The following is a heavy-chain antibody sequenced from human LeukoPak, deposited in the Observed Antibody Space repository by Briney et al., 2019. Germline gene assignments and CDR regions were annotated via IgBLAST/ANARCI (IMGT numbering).Heavy chain of an antibody. Sequence: PSQTLSLTCPVSGGSISSGSYYWSWLRQPAGKGLEWIGRIYTSGSTSYNPSLKSRVTISGNTSKNHCSLKLSSVTAADTAVYYCARDRDSGWEDTFDIWGQGTMVTVSS. J-gene: IGHJ3*02. D-gene: IGHD6-19*01. V-gene: IGHV4-61*02. CDR2: IYTSGST. CDR1: GGSISSGSYY. CDR3: ARDRDSGWEDTFDI.